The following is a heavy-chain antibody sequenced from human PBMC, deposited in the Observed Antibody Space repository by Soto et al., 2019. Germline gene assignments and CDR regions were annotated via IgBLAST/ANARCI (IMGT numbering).Heavy chain of an antibody. V-gene: IGHV1-69*12. J-gene: IGHJ5*02. Sequence: QVQLVQSGAEVKKPGSSVKVSCKASGGTFSNYAISWVRQAPGQGLEWMGGIIPIFGTANYAQKFQGRVTITADESTSTAYMELSSLRSEDTAVYYCARDRGPSSGYYPYWFDPWGQGTLVTVS. D-gene: IGHD3-22*01. CDR3: ARDRGPSSGYYPYWFDP. CDR2: IIPIFGTA. CDR1: GGTFSNYA.